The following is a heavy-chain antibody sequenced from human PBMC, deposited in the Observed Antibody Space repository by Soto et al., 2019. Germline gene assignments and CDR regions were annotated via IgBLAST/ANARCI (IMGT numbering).Heavy chain of an antibody. V-gene: IGHV2-5*01. J-gene: IGHJ1*01. Sequence: GSGPTLVNPTQTLTLTCTFSGFSLTTSGVGVGWIRQPPGKALEWLALISWSDDKRYSPSLRSRLTITKDTSKNQVVLSMINMDPVDTATYYCAHKDIVLEPATTPLGYFQHWGQGTLVTVSS. D-gene: IGHD2-2*01. CDR1: GFSLTTSGVG. CDR3: AHKDIVLEPATTPLGYFQH. CDR2: ISWSDDK.